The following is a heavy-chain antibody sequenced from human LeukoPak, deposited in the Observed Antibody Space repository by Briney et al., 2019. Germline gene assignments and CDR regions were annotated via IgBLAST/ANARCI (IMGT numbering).Heavy chain of an antibody. CDR1: GGSISSGGYY. Sequence: PSETLSLTCTVSGGSISSGGYYWSWIRQPPGKGLEWIGYIYHSGSTYYNPSLKSRVTISVDRSKNQFSLKLSSVTAADTAVYYCARDIRFLEGDWFVPWGQGTLVTVSS. CDR3: ARDIRFLEGDWFVP. V-gene: IGHV4-30-2*01. D-gene: IGHD3-3*01. J-gene: IGHJ5*02. CDR2: IYHSGST.